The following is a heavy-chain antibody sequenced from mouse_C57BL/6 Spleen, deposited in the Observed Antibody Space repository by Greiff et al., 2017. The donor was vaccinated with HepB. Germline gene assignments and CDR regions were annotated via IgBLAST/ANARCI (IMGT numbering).Heavy chain of an antibody. CDR2: INPGSGGT. CDR3: ARGGTAQATNAMDY. V-gene: IGHV1-54*01. J-gene: IGHJ4*01. CDR1: GYAFTNYL. D-gene: IGHD3-2*02. Sequence: QVQLKHSGAELVRPGTSVKVSCKASGYAFTNYLIEWVKQRPGQGLEWIGVINPGSGGTNYNEKFKGKATLTADKSSSTAYMQLSSLTSEDSAVYFCARGGTAQATNAMDYWGQGTSVTVSS.